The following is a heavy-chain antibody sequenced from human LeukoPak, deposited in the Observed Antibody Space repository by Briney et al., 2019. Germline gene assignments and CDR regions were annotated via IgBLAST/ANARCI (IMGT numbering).Heavy chain of an antibody. J-gene: IGHJ4*02. CDR2: ISSSGSTI. V-gene: IGHV3-11*04. CDR1: GFTFSDYY. D-gene: IGHD3-22*01. Sequence: GGSLRLSCAASGFTFSDYYMSWLRQAPGKGLEWVSYISSSGSTIYYADSVKGRFTISRDNAKNSLYLQMNSLRAEDTAVYYCARDRYYDSSGYYSPPDYWGQGTLVTVSS. CDR3: ARDRYYDSSGYYSPPDY.